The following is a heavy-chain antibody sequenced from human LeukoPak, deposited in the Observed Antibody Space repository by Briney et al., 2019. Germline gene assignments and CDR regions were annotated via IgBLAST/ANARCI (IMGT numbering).Heavy chain of an antibody. CDR1: GYTLTGYY. V-gene: IGHV1-2*02. D-gene: IGHD3-10*01. CDR2: INPNSGGT. Sequence: ASVMGSCRASGYTLTGYYMHWVRQAPGQGLEWMRWINPNSGGTNYAQKFQGRVTMTRDTSISTAYMELSRLRSDDTAVYYCARGYYYGSGSYYNWFDPWGQGTLVTVSS. J-gene: IGHJ5*02. CDR3: ARGYYYGSGSYYNWFDP.